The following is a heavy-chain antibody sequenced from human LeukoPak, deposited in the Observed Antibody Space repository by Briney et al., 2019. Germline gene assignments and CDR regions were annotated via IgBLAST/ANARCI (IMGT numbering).Heavy chain of an antibody. CDR2: IYSDSGGTT. J-gene: IGHJ4*02. CDR3: ARYETSRGSLDY. D-gene: IGHD1-26*01. CDR1: GFTISSNF. Sequence: PGESLRLSCAASGFTISSNFMTWVRQAPGKGLEWVSVIYSDSGGTTYYADSVKGRFTVSRDNSKNTLYLQMNSLRAEDTAMYHCARYETSRGSLDYWGQGTLVAVSS. V-gene: IGHV3-66*01.